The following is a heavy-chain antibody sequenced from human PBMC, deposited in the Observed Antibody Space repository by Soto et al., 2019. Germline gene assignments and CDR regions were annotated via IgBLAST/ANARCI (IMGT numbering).Heavy chain of an antibody. CDR1: GYSFTSYW. J-gene: IGHJ4*02. CDR2: IYPGDSDT. Sequence: PGESLKISCKGSGYSFTSYWIGWVRQMTGKGLEWMGIIYPGDSDTRYSPSFQGQVTISADKSISTAYLQWSSLKASDTAMYYCARHPLAYYYDSSGYYGFDYWGQGTLVTVSS. V-gene: IGHV5-51*01. D-gene: IGHD3-22*01. CDR3: ARHPLAYYYDSSGYYGFDY.